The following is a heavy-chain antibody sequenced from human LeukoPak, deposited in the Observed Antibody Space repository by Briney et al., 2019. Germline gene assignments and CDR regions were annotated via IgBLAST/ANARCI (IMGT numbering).Heavy chain of an antibody. CDR2: ISSSSSYI. D-gene: IGHD6-19*01. CDR3: ASGYSSGSDAFDI. CDR1: VFTFSSYS. V-gene: IGHV3-21*01. Sequence: PGGSLRLSCAASVFTFSSYSMNWVRQAPGKGLEWVSSISSSSSYIYYADSVKGRFTISRDNAKNSLYLQMNSLIAEDTAVYYCASGYSSGSDAFDIWGQGTMVTVSS. J-gene: IGHJ3*02.